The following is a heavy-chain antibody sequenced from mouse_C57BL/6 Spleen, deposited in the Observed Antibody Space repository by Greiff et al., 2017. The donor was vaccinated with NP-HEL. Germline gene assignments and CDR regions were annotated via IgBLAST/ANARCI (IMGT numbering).Heavy chain of an antibody. CDR1: GFSLTSYG. V-gene: IGHV2-2*01. CDR2: IWSGGST. J-gene: IGHJ4*01. D-gene: IGHD2-2*01. Sequence: VKLVESGPGLVQPSQSLSITCTVSGFSLTSYGVHWVRQSPGKGLEWLGVIWSGGSTDFNAAFISRLSISKDNSKSQVFFKMNILQADDTAIYYCARSGTMVTRAMDYWGQGTSVTVSS. CDR3: ARSGTMVTRAMDY.